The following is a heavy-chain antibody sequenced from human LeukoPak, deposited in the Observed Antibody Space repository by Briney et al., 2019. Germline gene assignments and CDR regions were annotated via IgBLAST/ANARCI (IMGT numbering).Heavy chain of an antibody. CDR1: GGSFSGYY. CDR3: ARSRLFRYGSGSLPFDP. V-gene: IGHV4-34*01. J-gene: IGHJ5*02. CDR2: INHSGST. D-gene: IGHD3-10*01. Sequence: SETLSLTCAVYGGSFSGYYWSWIRQPPGKGLEWIGEINHSGSTNYNPSLKSRVTISVDTSRNQFSLKLSSVTAADTAVYYCARSRLFRYGSGSLPFDPWGQGTLVTVSS.